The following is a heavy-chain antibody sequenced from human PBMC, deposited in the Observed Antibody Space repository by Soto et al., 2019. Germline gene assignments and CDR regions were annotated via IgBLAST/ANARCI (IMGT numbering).Heavy chain of an antibody. D-gene: IGHD5-12*01. CDR3: AREEGGGYDHRWFDP. Sequence: QVQLQESGPGLVKPSQTLSLTCTVSGGSISSGGYYWSWIRQHPGKGLEWIGYIHYRGSTYYNPSLKSRVTTSVDTSKNQFLLKLSSVTAADTAVYYCAREEGGGYDHRWFDPWGQGTLVTVSS. J-gene: IGHJ5*02. CDR2: IHYRGST. V-gene: IGHV4-31*03. CDR1: GGSISSGGYY.